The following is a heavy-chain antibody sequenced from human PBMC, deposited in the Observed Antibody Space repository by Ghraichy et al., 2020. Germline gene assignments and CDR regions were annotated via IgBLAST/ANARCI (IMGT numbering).Heavy chain of an antibody. J-gene: IGHJ6*02. CDR2: INPNSGGT. Sequence: ASVKVSCKASGYTFTGYYMHWVRQAPGQGLEWMGWINPNSGGTNYAQKFQGRVTMTRDTSISTAYMELSRLRSDDTAVYYCARGRYSSGWSPGGSYYYGMDVWGQGTTVTVSS. CDR3: ARGRYSSGWSPGGSYYYGMDV. CDR1: GYTFTGYY. V-gene: IGHV1-2*02. D-gene: IGHD6-19*01.